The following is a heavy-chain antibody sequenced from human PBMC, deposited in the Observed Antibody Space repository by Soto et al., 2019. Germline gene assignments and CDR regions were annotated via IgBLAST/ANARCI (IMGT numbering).Heavy chain of an antibody. Sequence: QVQLVQSGAEVKKPGSSVKVSCKASGGTFSSYTISWVRQAPGQGLEWMGRIIPILGIANYAQKFQGRVTITADNSTSTDYMELSSMRSEDTAVYYCATGIAEAGYYYYYGMDVWGQGTTVTVSS. CDR3: ATGIAEAGYYYYYGMDV. D-gene: IGHD6-13*01. CDR1: GGTFSSYT. J-gene: IGHJ6*02. V-gene: IGHV1-69*02. CDR2: IIPILGIA.